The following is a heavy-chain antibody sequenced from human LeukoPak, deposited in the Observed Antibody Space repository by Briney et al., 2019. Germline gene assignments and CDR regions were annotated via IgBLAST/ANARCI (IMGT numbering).Heavy chain of an antibody. Sequence: GGSLRLFCAASGFTFSSYAMSWVRQAPGKGLEWVSAISGSGGSTYYADSVKGRFTISRDNAKNSLYLQMNSLRAEDTAVYYCARDDDYYYYGMDVWGQGTTVTVSS. CDR3: ARDDDYYYYGMDV. J-gene: IGHJ6*02. CDR2: ISGSGGST. V-gene: IGHV3-23*01. CDR1: GFTFSSYA.